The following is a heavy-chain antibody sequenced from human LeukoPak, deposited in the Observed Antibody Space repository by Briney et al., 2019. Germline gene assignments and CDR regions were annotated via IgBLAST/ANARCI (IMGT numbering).Heavy chain of an antibody. CDR2: IKEDGSEK. Sequence: PGGSLRLSCAASGFTFSSYWMSWVRQAPGKGLEWVANIKEDGSEKYYVDSVKGRFTISRDNAKNSLYLQMNSLRAEDTAVYYCARESFYCGGDCQQFDYWGQGTLVTVSS. D-gene: IGHD2-21*01. V-gene: IGHV3-7*01. J-gene: IGHJ4*02. CDR1: GFTFSSYW. CDR3: ARESFYCGGDCQQFDY.